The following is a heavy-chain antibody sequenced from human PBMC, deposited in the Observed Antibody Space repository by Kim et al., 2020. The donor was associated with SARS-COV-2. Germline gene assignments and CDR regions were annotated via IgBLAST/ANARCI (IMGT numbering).Heavy chain of an antibody. D-gene: IGHD3-22*01. J-gene: IGHJ5*02. Sequence: GESLKISCKASGYRFSYHWIGWVRQIPGKGLEWMGIIYPGESDTRYSPSFQGQVTISADKSISTAYLQWGSLKASDTAIYYCARRDDFDGSVGFDPWGQGTLVTVSS. CDR1: GYRFSYHW. CDR2: IYPGESDT. V-gene: IGHV5-51*01. CDR3: ARRDDFDGSVGFDP.